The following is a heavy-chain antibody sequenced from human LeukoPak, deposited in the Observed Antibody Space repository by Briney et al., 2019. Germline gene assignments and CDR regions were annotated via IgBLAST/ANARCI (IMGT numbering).Heavy chain of an antibody. CDR3: ARYENYGGNSPLGY. CDR2: ISAYNGNT. D-gene: IGHD4-23*01. J-gene: IGHJ4*02. Sequence: ASVKVSCKASGYTFTSYGISWVRQAPGQGLEWMGWISAYNGNTNHAQKLQGRVTMTTDTSTSTAYMELRSLRSDDTAVYYCARYENYGGNSPLGYWGQGTLVTVSS. V-gene: IGHV1-18*01. CDR1: GYTFTSYG.